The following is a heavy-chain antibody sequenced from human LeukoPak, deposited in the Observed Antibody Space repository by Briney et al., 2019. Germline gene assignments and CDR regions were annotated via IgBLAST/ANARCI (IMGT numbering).Heavy chain of an antibody. CDR1: GFTFSSYE. V-gene: IGHV3-48*03. Sequence: PGGSLRLSCAASGFTFSSYEMNWVRQAPGKGLEWVSYISSSGSTIYYADSVKGRFTISRDNAKNSLYLQMNSLRAEDTAVYYCARDMDGYDSNDAFDIWGQGTMVTVSS. D-gene: IGHD5-12*01. CDR2: ISSSGSTI. J-gene: IGHJ3*02. CDR3: ARDMDGYDSNDAFDI.